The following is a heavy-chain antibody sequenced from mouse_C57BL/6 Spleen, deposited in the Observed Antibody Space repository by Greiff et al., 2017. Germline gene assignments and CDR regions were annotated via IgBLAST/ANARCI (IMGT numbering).Heavy chain of an antibody. CDR2: IDPEDGET. CDR1: GFNIKDYY. V-gene: IGHV14-2*01. CDR3: ARDYGSSAYAMDY. Sequence: EVQLQQSGAELVKPGASVKLSCTASGFNIKDYYMHWVKQRTEQGLEWIGRIDPEDGETNYAPKFQGKATITADTSSNTAYLQLSSLTSEDTAVYYCARDYGSSAYAMDYWGQGTSVTVSS. J-gene: IGHJ4*01. D-gene: IGHD1-1*01.